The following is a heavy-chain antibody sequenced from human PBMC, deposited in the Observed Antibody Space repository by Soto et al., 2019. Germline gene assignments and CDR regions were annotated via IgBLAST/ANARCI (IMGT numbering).Heavy chain of an antibody. J-gene: IGHJ4*02. V-gene: IGHV4-34*01. CDR1: GGSFSGYY. D-gene: IGHD3-10*02. CDR2: ITHSGST. CDR3: ARSSVRGWSY. Sequence: SETLSLTCAVYGGSFSGYYWTWIRQPPGKGLEWIGEITHSGSTNYNPSLKSRVTISVDTSKNQFSLNLNSVTAADTAVYYCARSSVRGWSYWGQGTLVTAPQ.